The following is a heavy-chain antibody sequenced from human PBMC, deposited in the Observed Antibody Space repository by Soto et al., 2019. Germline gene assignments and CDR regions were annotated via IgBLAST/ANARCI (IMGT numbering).Heavy chain of an antibody. J-gene: IGHJ5*02. CDR2: INTDGSNT. CDR1: GFTLSSYS. V-gene: IGHV3-74*01. CDR3: AREFCSGGNCYTYYFDP. D-gene: IGHD2-15*01. Sequence: PGGSLRLSCAASGFTLSSYSMNWVRQAPGKGLVWVSHINTDGSNTNYADSVKGRFTISRDNAKSTLFLQMNSLRDEDTAVYYCAREFCSGGNCYTYYFDPWGQGIPVTVSS.